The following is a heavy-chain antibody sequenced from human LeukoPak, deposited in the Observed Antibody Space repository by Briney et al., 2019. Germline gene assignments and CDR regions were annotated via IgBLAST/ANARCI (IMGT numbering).Heavy chain of an antibody. D-gene: IGHD2-2*01. CDR2: ISGSGGST. CDR3: AKDLTLIVVVPAARGYY. J-gene: IGHJ4*02. CDR1: GFTFSSYA. V-gene: IGHV3-23*01. Sequence: GGSLRLSCAASGFTFSSYAMSWVRQAPGKGLEWVSAISGSGGSTYYTDSVKGRFTISRDNSKNTLYLQMNSLRAEDTAVYYCAKDLTLIVVVPAARGYYWGQGTLVTVSS.